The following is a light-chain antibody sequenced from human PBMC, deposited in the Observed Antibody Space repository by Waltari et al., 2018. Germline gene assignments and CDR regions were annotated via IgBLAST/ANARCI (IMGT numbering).Light chain of an antibody. Sequence: QSALIQPASVSGSPGQSITMSCTETNSAAGTYNLVSWYQQHPGKAPKPMIYEGNKRPSGVSSRLSGSKSGNTASLTISGLQAEDEADYYCSSYAGSSSPRVFGGGTKLTVL. CDR1: NSAAGTYNL. V-gene: IGLV2-23*01. CDR3: SSYAGSSSPRV. J-gene: IGLJ3*02. CDR2: EGN.